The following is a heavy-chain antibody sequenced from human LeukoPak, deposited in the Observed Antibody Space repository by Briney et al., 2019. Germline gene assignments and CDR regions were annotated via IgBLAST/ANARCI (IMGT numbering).Heavy chain of an antibody. V-gene: IGHV3-48*03. J-gene: IGHJ4*02. Sequence: PGGYLRLSCAASGFTFSSYEMNWVRQAPGKGLEWVSYISSSGTTIYYADSVKGRFTISRDNAKNSLYLQMNSLRAEDTAVYYCARNLDYGLDYWGQGTLVTVSS. D-gene: IGHD4-17*01. CDR3: ARNLDYGLDY. CDR1: GFTFSSYE. CDR2: ISSSGTTI.